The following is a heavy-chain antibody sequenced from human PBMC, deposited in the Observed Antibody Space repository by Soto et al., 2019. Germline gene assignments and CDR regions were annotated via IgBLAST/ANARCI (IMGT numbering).Heavy chain of an antibody. CDR1: GFTFGTCG. V-gene: IGHV3-23*01. J-gene: IGHJ4*02. CDR2: VSPHGANT. CDR3: ATEGAKTTWNFDY. D-gene: IGHD1-1*01. Sequence: GGSLTLSSVASGFTFGTCGMNWVRQAPGKGLDGVAGVSPHGANTYYADSVRGRFIISRDDSRNTVSLDMNSLRGDDSAVYYCATEGAKTTWNFDYWGQGTVVTVSS.